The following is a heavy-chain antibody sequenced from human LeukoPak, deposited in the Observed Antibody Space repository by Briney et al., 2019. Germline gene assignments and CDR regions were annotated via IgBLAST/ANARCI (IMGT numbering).Heavy chain of an antibody. CDR2: ISSNGGST. J-gene: IGHJ5*02. CDR3: VKAYYDFWSAYANWFDP. V-gene: IGHV3-64D*09. CDR1: GFTFSRYA. Sequence: GGALRLSCSASGFTFSRYAMHWVRQAPGKGLEHVSVISSNGGSTYYTDSVKGRFTISRDNSKNTLYLQMSSLRAEDTAVYYCVKAYYDFWSAYANWFDPWGQGTLVTVSS. D-gene: IGHD3-3*01.